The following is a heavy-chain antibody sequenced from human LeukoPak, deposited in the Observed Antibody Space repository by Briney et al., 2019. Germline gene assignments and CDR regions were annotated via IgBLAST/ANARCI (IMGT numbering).Heavy chain of an antibody. CDR2: ISSSSNYI. J-gene: IGHJ4*02. D-gene: IGHD6-13*01. V-gene: IGHV3-21*01. CDR1: GFTFSTYT. CDR3: ARIGYSSSCFDY. Sequence: PGGSLRLSCAASGFTFSTYTMNWVRQAPGKGLEWISSISSSSNYIYYADSVRGRFTISRDNAQNSVYLQMSSVRVEDTAVHYCARIGYSSSCFDYWGQGTPVTVSS.